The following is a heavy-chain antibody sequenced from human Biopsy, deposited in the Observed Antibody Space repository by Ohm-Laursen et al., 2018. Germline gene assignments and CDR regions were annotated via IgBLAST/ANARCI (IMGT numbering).Heavy chain of an antibody. J-gene: IGHJ3*01. CDR1: GYSMSTYY. CDR3: ARGYAGLYEAFDF. D-gene: IGHD5-18*01. Sequence: SQTLSLTCSVSGYSMSTYYWSWIRQPPGKGLEWIGNIYNDVSTKYNPSLRSRVTISADKSTNQFSLKLRSVTAADTAVYYCARGYAGLYEAFDFWGQGTVVTVAS. V-gene: IGHV4-59*01. CDR2: IYNDVST.